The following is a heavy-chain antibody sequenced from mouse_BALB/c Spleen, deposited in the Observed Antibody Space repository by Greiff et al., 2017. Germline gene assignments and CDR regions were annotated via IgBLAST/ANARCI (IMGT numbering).Heavy chain of an antibody. D-gene: IGHD1-1*01. CDR1: GFTFSSFG. J-gene: IGHJ2*01. CDR3: ARFYYGGYFDY. CDR2: ISSGSSTI. Sequence: EVKLMESGGGLVQPGGSRKLSCAASGFTFSSFGMHWVRQAPEKGLEWVAYISSGSSTIYYADTVKGRFTISRDNPKNTLFLQMTSLRSEDTAMYYCARFYYGGYFDYWGQGTTLTVSS. V-gene: IGHV5-17*02.